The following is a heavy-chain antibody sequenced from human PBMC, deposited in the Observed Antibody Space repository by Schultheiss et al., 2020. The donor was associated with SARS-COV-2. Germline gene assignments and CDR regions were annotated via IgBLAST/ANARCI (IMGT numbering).Heavy chain of an antibody. CDR2: IIPIFGTA. CDR3: ASNVYDRPYYYYGMDV. J-gene: IGHJ6*02. Sequence: SVKVSCKASGGTFSSYAISWVRQAPGQGLEWMGGIIPIFGTANYAQKFQGRVTITADESTSTAYMELSSLRSEDTAVYYCASNVYDRPYYYYGMDVWGQGTTVTGSS. V-gene: IGHV1-69*13. CDR1: GGTFSSYA. D-gene: IGHD5/OR15-5a*01.